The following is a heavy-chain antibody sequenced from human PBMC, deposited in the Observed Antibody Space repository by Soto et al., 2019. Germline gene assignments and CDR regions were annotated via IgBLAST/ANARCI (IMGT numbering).Heavy chain of an antibody. Sequence: SETLSLTCDVSSSRAAAGQYWGWIRQPPGKGLEWLGCLHESGPTYYRPSLKSRPAISVDMSKNQVSLSLTSVTAAVTARYYCINSWGLSRADSCGRGPLVPVSS. J-gene: IGHJ4*02. CDR3: INSWGLSRADS. D-gene: IGHD3-16*01. V-gene: IGHV4-38-2*01. CDR2: LHESGPT. CDR1: SSRAAAGQY.